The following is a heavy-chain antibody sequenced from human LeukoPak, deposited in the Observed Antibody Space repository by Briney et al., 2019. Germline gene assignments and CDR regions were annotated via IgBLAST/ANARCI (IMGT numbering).Heavy chain of an antibody. V-gene: IGHV3-23*01. Sequence: GGSLRLSCAASGFTFSSCSMNWVRQAPGKGLEWVSAISGSGGSTYYADSVKGRFTISRDNSKNTLYLQMNSLRAEDTAVYYCAKVIYYGSGSYYGYYYYGMDVWGQGTTVTVSS. CDR2: ISGSGGST. J-gene: IGHJ6*02. CDR3: AKVIYYGSGSYYGYYYYGMDV. CDR1: GFTFSSCS. D-gene: IGHD3-10*01.